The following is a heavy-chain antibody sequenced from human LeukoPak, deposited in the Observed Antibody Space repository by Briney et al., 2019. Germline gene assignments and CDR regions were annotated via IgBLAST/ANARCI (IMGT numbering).Heavy chain of an antibody. CDR1: GFTFSGYW. CDR3: ARLRTRFQNDGLDV. J-gene: IGHJ3*01. Sequence: GGSLRLSCEVSGFTFSGYWMHWVRQAAGKGLVWVSRIKSDGSSTDYADSVKGRFTISRDNAKNTLWLQMNSLRGEDTAVYYCARLRTRFQNDGLDVWGQGTMVTVSS. V-gene: IGHV3-74*01. D-gene: IGHD1-7*01. CDR2: IKSDGSST.